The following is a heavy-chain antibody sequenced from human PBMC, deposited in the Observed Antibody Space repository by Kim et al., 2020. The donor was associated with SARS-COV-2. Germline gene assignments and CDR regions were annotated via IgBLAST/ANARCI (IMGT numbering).Heavy chain of an antibody. D-gene: IGHD1-1*01. J-gene: IGHJ4*02. CDR2: INPNSGGT. CDR3: VRGVTTSGY. Sequence: ASVKVSCKASGFTFTDTYIYWVRQAPGQGLEWMGWINPNSGGTKFAQKFHGRVTMTRDTSITTAYLELSSLRSDDTAVYYCVRGVTTSGYWGQGTLVTVSS. CDR1: GFTFTDTY. V-gene: IGHV1-2*02.